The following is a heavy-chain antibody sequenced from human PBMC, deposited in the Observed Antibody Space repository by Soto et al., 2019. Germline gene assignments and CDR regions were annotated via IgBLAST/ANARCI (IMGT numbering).Heavy chain of an antibody. CDR3: ARDSFRGRNYDYVWGSYGMDV. CDR1: GFTFSSYG. Sequence: GGSLRLSCAASGFTFSSYGMHWVRQAPGKGLEWVAVIWYDGSNKYYADSVKGRFTISRDNSKNTLYLQMNSLRAEDTAVYYCARDSFRGRNYDYVWGSYGMDVWGQGTTVTVSS. D-gene: IGHD3-16*01. CDR2: IWYDGSNK. J-gene: IGHJ6*02. V-gene: IGHV3-33*01.